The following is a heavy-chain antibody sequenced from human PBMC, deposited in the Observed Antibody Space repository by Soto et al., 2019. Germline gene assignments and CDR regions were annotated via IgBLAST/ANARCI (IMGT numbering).Heavy chain of an antibody. CDR2: INSDGSST. D-gene: IGHD3-10*01. CDR3: ARPGSSLYYFDY. Sequence: SLRLSCAASGFTFSSYWMHWVRQAPGKGLVWVSRINSDGSSTTYADSVKGRFTISRDNAKNTLYLQMNSLRAEDTALYYCARPGSSLYYFDYWGQGTLVTVSS. J-gene: IGHJ4*02. CDR1: GFTFSSYW. V-gene: IGHV3-74*01.